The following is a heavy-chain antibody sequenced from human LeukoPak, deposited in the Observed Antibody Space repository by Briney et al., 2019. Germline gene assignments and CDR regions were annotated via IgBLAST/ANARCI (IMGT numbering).Heavy chain of an antibody. CDR3: AREPTSRSPGYCSGGSCYPYFDY. Sequence: GASVKVSCKASGYSFTGYYIHWVRQAPGQGLEWMGWLNPNSGDTSYALKFQDRVTMTRDTSISTAYVELSSLRSDDTAVYYCAREPTSRSPGYCSGGSCYPYFDYWGQGTLVTVSS. CDR2: LNPNSGDT. CDR1: GYSFTGYY. J-gene: IGHJ4*02. D-gene: IGHD2-15*01. V-gene: IGHV1-2*02.